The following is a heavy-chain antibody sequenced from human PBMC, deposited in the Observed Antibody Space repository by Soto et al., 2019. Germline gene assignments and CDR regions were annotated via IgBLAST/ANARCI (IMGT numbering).Heavy chain of an antibody. Sequence: GASVKVSCKASGGTISSYAISWVRQAPGQGLEWMGGIIPIFGTANYAQKFQGRVTITADESTSTAYMELSSLRSEDTAVYYCARDTYYYDSSGPRHYYFDYWGQGTLVTVSS. CDR1: GGTISSYA. J-gene: IGHJ4*02. CDR2: IIPIFGTA. CDR3: ARDTYYYDSSGPRHYYFDY. V-gene: IGHV1-69*13. D-gene: IGHD3-22*01.